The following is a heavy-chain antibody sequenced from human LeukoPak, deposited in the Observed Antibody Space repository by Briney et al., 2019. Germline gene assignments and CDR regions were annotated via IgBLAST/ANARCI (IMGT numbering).Heavy chain of an antibody. V-gene: IGHV4-39*01. D-gene: IGHD3-22*01. Sequence: SETLSLTCTVSGGSFSGASYFWGWMRQPPGKGLEWFGTIYYGGSTYYNESLRSRVTMSRDTSRNQFSLRLSSVNAADTAVYYCAKAGCRYSNSRGLYAFDFWGPGTMVTVSS. CDR1: GGSFSGASYF. CDR2: IYYGGST. J-gene: IGHJ3*01. CDR3: AKAGCRYSNSRGLYAFDF.